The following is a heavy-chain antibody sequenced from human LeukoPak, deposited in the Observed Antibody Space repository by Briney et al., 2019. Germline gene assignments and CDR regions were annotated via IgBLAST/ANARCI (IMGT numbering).Heavy chain of an antibody. J-gene: IGHJ4*02. CDR2: INPSGGST. D-gene: IGHD2-15*01. CDR1: GYTFISYY. Sequence: ASVKVSCKASGYTFISYYMHWVRQAPGQGLEWMAIINPSGGSTGYAQQFQGRVTMTRDTSTSTVYMELNSLRSEDTAFYHCATAQGRYCAGGSCYSLQIDYWGQGTLVIVSS. CDR3: ATAQGRYCAGGSCYSLQIDY. V-gene: IGHV1-46*01.